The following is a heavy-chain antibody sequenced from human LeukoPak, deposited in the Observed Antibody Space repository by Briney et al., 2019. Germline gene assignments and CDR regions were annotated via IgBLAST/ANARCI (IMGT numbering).Heavy chain of an antibody. CDR1: GFPFSRYS. V-gene: IGHV3-48*01. CDR2: ISTSSASI. CDR3: ARGPQNYYDSSPFDY. D-gene: IGHD3-22*01. J-gene: IGHJ4*02. Sequence: GGSLRLSCVASGFPFSRYSMNWVRQAPGKGLDWVSYISTSSASIYYADSVKGRFTISRDNAKNSLYLQMHSLRAEDTAVYYCARGPQNYYDSSPFDYWGQGSLVTVSS.